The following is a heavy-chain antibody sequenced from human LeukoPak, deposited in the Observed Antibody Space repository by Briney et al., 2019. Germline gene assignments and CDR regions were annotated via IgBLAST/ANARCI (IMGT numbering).Heavy chain of an antibody. CDR2: IIPIFGTA. CDR3: ARDRVAALVSGGPNWFDP. D-gene: IGHD6-6*01. J-gene: IGHJ5*02. CDR1: GGTFSSYA. V-gene: IGHV1-69*13. Sequence: GASVKVSCKASGGTFSSYAISWVRQAPGQGLEWMGGIIPIFGTANYAQKFQGRVTITADESTSTAYMELSSLRSEDTAVYYCARDRVAALVSGGPNWFDPWGQGTLVTVSS.